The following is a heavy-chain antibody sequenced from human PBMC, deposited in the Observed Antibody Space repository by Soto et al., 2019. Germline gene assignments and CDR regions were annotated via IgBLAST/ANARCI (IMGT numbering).Heavy chain of an antibody. CDR2: IDPSDSYT. CDR1: GYSFTTYW. Sequence: PGESLKISCKGSGYSFTTYWITWVRQMPGKGLEWMGRIDPSDSYTNYSPSFQGHVTISADKSISTAYLQWSSLKASDTAMYYCARKVMAARWADAFDIWGQGPMVT. D-gene: IGHD5-12*01. CDR3: ARKVMAARWADAFDI. V-gene: IGHV5-10-1*01. J-gene: IGHJ3*02.